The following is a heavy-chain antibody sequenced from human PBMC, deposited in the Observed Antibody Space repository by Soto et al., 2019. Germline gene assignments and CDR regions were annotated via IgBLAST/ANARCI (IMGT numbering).Heavy chain of an antibody. CDR3: ARGSGFQAGVHGY. J-gene: IGHJ4*02. CDR1: GFSFSSYW. V-gene: IGHV3-74*01. D-gene: IGHD6-25*01. Sequence: EVQLVESGGGLVQPGGSLRLSCAASGFSFSSYWMHWVRQAPGRGRMWVSRINTDGISQSSADSVKGCFTIARDNGNNTLYLKMNSLRAEDTAVYYCARGSGFQAGVHGYWGQGILITVSS. CDR2: INTDGISQ.